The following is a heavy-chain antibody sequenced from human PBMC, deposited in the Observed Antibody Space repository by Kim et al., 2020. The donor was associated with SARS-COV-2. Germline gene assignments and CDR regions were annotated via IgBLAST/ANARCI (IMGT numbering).Heavy chain of an antibody. D-gene: IGHD3-22*01. CDR3: ARESSGSQGDNWFDP. CDR1: GFSIRSGYF. V-gene: IGHV4-38-2*02. CDR2: LYHNGNT. J-gene: IGHJ5*02. Sequence: SETLSLTCTVSGFSIRSGYFWGWIRQPPGKGLQWIVSLYHNGNTYLNSSLKSRVSTSVDTLKNQFSLKLTSVTAADTAVYYCARESSGSQGDNWFDPWGQGTLVTVSS.